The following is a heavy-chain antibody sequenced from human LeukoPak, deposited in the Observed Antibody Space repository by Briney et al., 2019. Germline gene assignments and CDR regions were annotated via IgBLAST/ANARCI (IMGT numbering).Heavy chain of an antibody. D-gene: IGHD3-22*01. V-gene: IGHV7-4-1*02. J-gene: IGHJ4*02. CDR3: ARDQGMRRYYDSSGYPPGY. CDR2: INTNTGNP. Sequence: ASVKVSCKASGYTFTGYYMHWVRQAPGQGLEWMGWINTNTGNPTYAQGFTGRFVFSLDTSVSTAYLQISSLKAEDTAVYYCARDQGMRRYYDSSGYPPGYWGQGNLVSVSS. CDR1: GYTFTGYY.